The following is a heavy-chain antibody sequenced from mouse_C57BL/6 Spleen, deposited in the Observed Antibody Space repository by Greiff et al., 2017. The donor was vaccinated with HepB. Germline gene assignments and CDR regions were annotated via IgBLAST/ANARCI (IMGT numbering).Heavy chain of an antibody. Sequence: QVQLQQPGAELVKPGASVKLSCKASGYTFTSYWMQWVKQRPGQGLEWIGEIDPSDSYTNYNQKFKGKATLTVDTSSSTAYMQLSSLTSEDSAVYYCARCPITTVVVRDFDYWGQGTTLTVSS. CDR3: ARCPITTVVVRDFDY. CDR1: GYTFTSYW. CDR2: IDPSDSYT. D-gene: IGHD1-1*01. J-gene: IGHJ2*01. V-gene: IGHV1-50*01.